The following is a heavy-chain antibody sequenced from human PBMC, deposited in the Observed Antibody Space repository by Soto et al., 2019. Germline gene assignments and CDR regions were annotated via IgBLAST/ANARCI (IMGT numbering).Heavy chain of an antibody. J-gene: IGHJ6*02. D-gene: IGHD2-2*01. CDR3: ARDQYCISTSCQATYYYGMDV. Sequence: ASVKVSCKASGYTFTGYYMHWVRQAPGQGLEWMGWINPNSGGTNYAQKFQGWVTMTRDTSISTAYMELSRLRSDDTAVYYCARDQYCISTSCQATYYYGMDVWGQGTTVTVSS. CDR1: GYTFTGYY. CDR2: INPNSGGT. V-gene: IGHV1-2*04.